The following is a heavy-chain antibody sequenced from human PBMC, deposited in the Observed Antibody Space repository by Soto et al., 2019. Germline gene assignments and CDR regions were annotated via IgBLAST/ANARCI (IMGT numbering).Heavy chain of an antibody. J-gene: IGHJ4*02. CDR3: ATTYSSGPRPFAY. CDR1: GDTFNFYS. CDR2: VNPIVSMS. Sequence: QVQLVQSGAEVKRPGSSVKVSCKASGDTFNFYSINWVRQAPGLGLEWMGRVNPIVSMSNYAPRFQGRVTMTAAKSTSTPYMQLSGLRSEHTAIYSCATTYSSGPRPFAYWAQAALVTVS. D-gene: IGHD3-10*01. V-gene: IGHV1-69*04.